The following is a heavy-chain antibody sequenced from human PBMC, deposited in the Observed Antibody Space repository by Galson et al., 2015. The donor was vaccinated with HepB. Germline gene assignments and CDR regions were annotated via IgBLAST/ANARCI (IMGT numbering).Heavy chain of an antibody. CDR3: ARGPRITIFGVVIIPMDV. J-gene: IGHJ6*03. Sequence: SVKVSCKASGYTFTSYGISWVRQAPGQGLEWMGWISAYNGNTNYAQKLQGRVTMTTDTSTSTAYMELRSPRSDDTAVYYCARGPRITIFGVVIIPMDVWGKGTTVTVSS. D-gene: IGHD3-3*01. V-gene: IGHV1-18*01. CDR1: GYTFTSYG. CDR2: ISAYNGNT.